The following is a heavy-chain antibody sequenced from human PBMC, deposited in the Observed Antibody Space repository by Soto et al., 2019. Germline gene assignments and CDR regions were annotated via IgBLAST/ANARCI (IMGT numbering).Heavy chain of an antibody. CDR1: GFNVSSHY. D-gene: IGHD4-4*01. J-gene: IGHJ3*01. CDR2: IHSGGAT. CDR3: AIGGNFAFHV. V-gene: IGHV3-53*01. Sequence: VRLVESGGGLIQPGGSLRISCAASGFNVSSHYISWVRQAPGKGLEWLCIIHSGGATYYEDYVKDRFTISRDDSKNTLYPQMNSLRGEDTAVYYFAIGGNFAFHVWGQGTMVTVSS.